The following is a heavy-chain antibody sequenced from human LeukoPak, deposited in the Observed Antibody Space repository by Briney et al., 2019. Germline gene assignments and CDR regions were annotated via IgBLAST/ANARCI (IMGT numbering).Heavy chain of an antibody. Sequence: SVKVSCKASGGTFSSYAISWVRQAPGQGLEWMGRIIPIFGTANYARKFEGRVTITTDDSTSTAYMELSSLRSEDTAVYYCAREVRIAAAGTDAFDYWGQGTLVTVSS. CDR1: GGTFSSYA. J-gene: IGHJ4*02. D-gene: IGHD6-13*01. CDR3: AREVRIAAAGTDAFDY. CDR2: IIPIFGTA. V-gene: IGHV1-69*05.